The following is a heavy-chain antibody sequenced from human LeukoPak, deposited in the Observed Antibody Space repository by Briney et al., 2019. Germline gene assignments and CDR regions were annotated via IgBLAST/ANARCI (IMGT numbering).Heavy chain of an antibody. CDR3: ARGEGIAARLDY. CDR2: IIPIFGTA. Sequence: SVKVSCKASGGTFSSYAISWVRQAPGQGLEWMGGIIPIFGTANYAQKFQGRVTITTDESTSTAYMELSSLRSEDTAVYYCARGEGIAARLDYWGQGTLVTVSS. D-gene: IGHD6-6*01. CDR1: GGTFSSYA. J-gene: IGHJ4*02. V-gene: IGHV1-69*05.